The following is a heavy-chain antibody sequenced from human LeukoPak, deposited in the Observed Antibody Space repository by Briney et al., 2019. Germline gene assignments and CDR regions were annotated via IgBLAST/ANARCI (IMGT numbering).Heavy chain of an antibody. D-gene: IGHD3-10*01. Sequence: PSETLSLTCTVSGGSINSGDYYWSWIRQHPGKGLEWIGYIYYSGSTYYDPSLKSRVTISVDTSKNQFSLKLSSVTAAHTAVYYCARTNMVRGVIDYWGQGTLVTVSS. J-gene: IGHJ4*02. V-gene: IGHV4-31*03. CDR3: ARTNMVRGVIDY. CDR1: GGSINSGDYY. CDR2: IYYSGST.